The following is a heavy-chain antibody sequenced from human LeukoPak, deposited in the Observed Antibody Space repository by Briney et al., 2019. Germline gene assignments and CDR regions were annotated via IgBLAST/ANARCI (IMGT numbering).Heavy chain of an antibody. J-gene: IGHJ4*02. CDR3: ASYHIPDTGMIWAGGAGY. CDR1: GGSISSGGYS. D-gene: IGHD5-18*01. V-gene: IGHV4-30-2*01. Sequence: PSETLSLTCAVSGGSISSGGYSWSWIRRPPGKGLEWIGYIYPSGSTYYNPSLKSRVTISVDTSKKQFSLKLSSVTAADTAVYYCASYHIPDTGMIWAGGAGYWGQGTLVTVSS. CDR2: IYPSGST.